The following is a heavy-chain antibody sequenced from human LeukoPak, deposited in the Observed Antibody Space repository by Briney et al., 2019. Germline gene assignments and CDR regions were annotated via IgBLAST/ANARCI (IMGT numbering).Heavy chain of an antibody. CDR3: ARAKSTVSTYFDS. Sequence: PSETLSLTCAVHGGSFSGYYWAWIRQPPGKGLEWIGEINPGGGTNYHPSLKRRVTISADTCKSQFSLEMRSVTAADTAMFYCARAKSTVSTYFDSWGQGSLVTVSS. D-gene: IGHD4-17*01. CDR1: GGSFSGYY. CDR2: INPGGGT. J-gene: IGHJ4*02. V-gene: IGHV4-34*01.